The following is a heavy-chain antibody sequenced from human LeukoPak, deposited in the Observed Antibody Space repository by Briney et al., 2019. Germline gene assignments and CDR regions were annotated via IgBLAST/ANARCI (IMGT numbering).Heavy chain of an antibody. D-gene: IGHD5-18*01. V-gene: IGHV3-23*01. J-gene: IGHJ4*02. CDR3: AKTYTYGWNYFDY. Sequence: GGSLRLSCAASGFTFSSYAMSWVRQAPGKGLEWVSSISGIGGSTYYADSVKGRFTISRDNSKSTLYLQMNSLRAEDTAVYSCAKTYTYGWNYFDYWGQGTLVTVSS. CDR2: ISGIGGST. CDR1: GFTFSSYA.